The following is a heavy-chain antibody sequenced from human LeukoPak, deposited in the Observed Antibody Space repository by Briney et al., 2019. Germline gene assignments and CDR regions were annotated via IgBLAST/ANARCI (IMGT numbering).Heavy chain of an antibody. CDR2: MNPNSGNT. CDR3: ASSPTAMVKVGDYYYGMDV. V-gene: IGHV1-8*02. D-gene: IGHD5-18*01. CDR1: GGTFSSYV. J-gene: IGHJ6*02. Sequence: AASVKVSCKASGGTFSSYVINWVRQATGQGLEWMGWMNPNSGNTGYAQKFQGRVTMTRNTSISTAYMELSSLRSEDTAVYYCASSPTAMVKVGDYYYGMDVWGQGTTATVSS.